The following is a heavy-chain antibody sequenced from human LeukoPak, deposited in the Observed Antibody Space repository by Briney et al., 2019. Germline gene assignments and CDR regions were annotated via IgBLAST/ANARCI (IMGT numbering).Heavy chain of an antibody. V-gene: IGHV1-18*01. CDR1: RGTFSSYA. D-gene: IGHD2-2*02. CDR2: ISAYNGNT. Sequence: ASVKVSCRASRGTFSSYAISWVRQAPGQGLEWMGWISAYNGNTNYAQKLQGRVTMTTDTSTRTAYMELRSLRSDDTAVYYCATVYGYCSSTSCYTGGYFDYWGQGTLVTVSS. CDR3: ATVYGYCSSTSCYTGGYFDY. J-gene: IGHJ4*02.